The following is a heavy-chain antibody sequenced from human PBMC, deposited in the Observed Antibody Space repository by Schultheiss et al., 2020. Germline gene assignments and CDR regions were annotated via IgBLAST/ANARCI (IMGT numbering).Heavy chain of an antibody. Sequence: GESLKISCAASGFAFSNAWMNWVRQAPGKGLEWVGRIKSKGDGGTTDYAAPVKGRFTISRDDSKNTLNLQMNSLKIEDTAVYYCTTGPYSRDHQHYDMDIWGQGTTVTVAS. CDR3: TTGPYSRDHQHYDMDI. CDR2: IKSKGDGGTT. CDR1: GFAFSNAW. J-gene: IGHJ6*02. V-gene: IGHV3-15*07. D-gene: IGHD1-14*01.